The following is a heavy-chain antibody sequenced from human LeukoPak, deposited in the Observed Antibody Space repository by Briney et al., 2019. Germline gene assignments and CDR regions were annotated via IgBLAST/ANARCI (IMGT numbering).Heavy chain of an antibody. Sequence: GASVMVSCKASGHTFTANYMHWVRQAPGQSLEWIGWIDPNNGGTTFAQKFQDRVTMTWDTSTRTANLEMTRLTSDDTAVYFCARGNYYGWYFDLWGRGTLVSVSS. V-gene: IGHV1-2*02. CDR2: IDPNNGGT. J-gene: IGHJ2*01. CDR3: ARGNYYGWYFDL. D-gene: IGHD3-10*01. CDR1: GHTFTANY.